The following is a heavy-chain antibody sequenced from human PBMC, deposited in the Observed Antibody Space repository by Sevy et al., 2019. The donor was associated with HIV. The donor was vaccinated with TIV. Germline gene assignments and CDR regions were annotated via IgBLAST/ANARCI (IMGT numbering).Heavy chain of an antibody. D-gene: IGHD3-22*01. Sequence: GGSLRLSCAASGFTFSTYWMHWVRQAPGKGLEWVANIKQDESEKYYVASVKGRFPISRDNAKNSLYLKMNSLRPGDTAVYYCAEGNSGSFDYWGQGTLVTVSS. CDR1: GFTFSTYW. J-gene: IGHJ4*02. CDR2: IKQDESEK. CDR3: AEGNSGSFDY. V-gene: IGHV3-7*03.